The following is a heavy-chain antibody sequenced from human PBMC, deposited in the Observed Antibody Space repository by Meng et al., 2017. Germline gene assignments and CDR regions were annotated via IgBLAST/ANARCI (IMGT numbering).Heavy chain of an antibody. Sequence: QWRVVESGGAVFSPGMSLPLSCDASGFYFSNYEMHWVRQAPGKGLEWVACITKDGSRKYYLGSVRGRFTISRDNSKNTLYLEMNSLRSEDTALYYCARDFNYWGQGTLVTVSS. J-gene: IGHJ4*02. CDR3: ARDFNY. CDR2: ITKDGSRK. CDR1: GFYFSNYE. V-gene: IGHV3-30*16.